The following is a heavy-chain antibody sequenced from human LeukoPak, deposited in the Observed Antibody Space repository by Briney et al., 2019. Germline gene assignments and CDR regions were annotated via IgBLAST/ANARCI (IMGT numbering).Heavy chain of an antibody. CDR3: ARENIHCSGGSCYSNDAFDV. Sequence: SVKVSCKASGGTFSSYAISWVRQAPGQGLEWMGRIIPIFGTANYAQKFQGRVTITTDESTSTAYMELSSLRSEDTAVYYCARENIHCSGGSCYSNDAFDVWGQGTMVTVSS. CDR1: GGTFSSYA. V-gene: IGHV1-69*05. CDR2: IIPIFGTA. J-gene: IGHJ3*01. D-gene: IGHD2-15*01.